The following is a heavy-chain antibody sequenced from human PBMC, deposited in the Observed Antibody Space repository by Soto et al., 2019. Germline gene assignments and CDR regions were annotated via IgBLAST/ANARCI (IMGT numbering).Heavy chain of an antibody. D-gene: IGHD3-3*01. CDR1: GFTFSIYG. CDR2: IDGSGDTT. Sequence: PGGSLRLSCAASGFTFSIYGMSWVRQAPGKGLEWVAAIDGSGDTTYADSVKGRFTISRDNSKSTLHLQINGLRAEDTALYYCAKGANFGVIISHFDYWGQGTLVTVSS. CDR3: AKGANFGVIISHFDY. V-gene: IGHV3-23*01. J-gene: IGHJ4*02.